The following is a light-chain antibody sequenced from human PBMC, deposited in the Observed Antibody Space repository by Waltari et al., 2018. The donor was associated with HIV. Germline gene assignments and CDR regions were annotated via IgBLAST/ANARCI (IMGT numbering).Light chain of an antibody. CDR3: CSYTSSDTRV. CDR2: DVS. Sequence: HSALTQPASVSGSPGQSVTVSCSGSGKDLGAYDYVSWFQQHPDKAPQLIIFDVSKRPSGISDRFSASKSGNTASLTISGLQPEDEADYFCCSYTSSDTRVFGGGTKVTVL. J-gene: IGLJ3*02. CDR1: GKDLGAYDY. V-gene: IGLV2-14*03.